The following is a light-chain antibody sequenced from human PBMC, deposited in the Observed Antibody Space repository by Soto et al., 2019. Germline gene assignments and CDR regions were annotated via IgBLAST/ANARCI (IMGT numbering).Light chain of an antibody. CDR2: SAS. Sequence: DIQLTQSPSSLSASVRERVTITCRVRQGISSHLIWYRQKPGKVPELLIYSASNLQSGVPSRFSGSGSGRDLTLTISSLPTEDFATYNGPRTCNAPFGRGTRLEIK. V-gene: IGKV1-27*01. J-gene: IGKJ5*01. CDR3: PRTCNAP. CDR1: QGISSH.